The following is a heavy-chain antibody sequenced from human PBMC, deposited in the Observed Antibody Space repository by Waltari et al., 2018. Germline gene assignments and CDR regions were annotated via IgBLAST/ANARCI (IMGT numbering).Heavy chain of an antibody. CDR2: VYYGGST. J-gene: IGHJ4*02. CDR1: GGSISSYY. V-gene: IGHV4-59*01. Sequence: QVQLQESGPGLVKPSETLSLTCSVSGGSISSYYWSWIRQSPGQGLEWIGFVYYGGSTKYNPSLKSRVTISVDTSKNQFSLKLRSLTAADTAVYYCARGYKDTQYDFWRDCPVTDSWGRGTLVTVSS. CDR3: ARGYKDTQYDFWRDCPVTDS. D-gene: IGHD3-3*01.